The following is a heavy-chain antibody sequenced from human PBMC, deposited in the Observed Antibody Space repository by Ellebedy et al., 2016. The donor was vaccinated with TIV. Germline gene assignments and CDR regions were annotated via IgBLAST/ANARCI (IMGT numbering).Heavy chain of an antibody. CDR2: ISSSSSYI. V-gene: IGHV3-21*01. Sequence: GESLKISXAASGFTFSSYSMNWVRQAPGKGLEWVSSISSSSSYIYYADSVKGRFTISRDNAKNSLYLQMNSLRAEDTAVYYCARLGVGGSYYPSWFDPWGQGTLVTVSS. CDR3: ARLGVGGSYYPSWFDP. D-gene: IGHD1-26*01. CDR1: GFTFSSYS. J-gene: IGHJ5*02.